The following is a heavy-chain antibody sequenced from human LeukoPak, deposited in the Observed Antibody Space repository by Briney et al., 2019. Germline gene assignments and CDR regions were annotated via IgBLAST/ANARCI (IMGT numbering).Heavy chain of an antibody. V-gene: IGHV4-61*01. D-gene: IGHD2-8*02. CDR1: GYSISSGYY. J-gene: IGHJ4*02. CDR2: IYYSGST. Sequence: PSETLSLTCTVSGYSISSGYYWGWIRQPPGKGLEWIGYIYYSGSTNYNPSLKSRVTISVDTSKNQFSLKLSSVTAADTAVYYCARVSGAGYDGRGVFDYWGQGTLVTVSS. CDR3: ARVSGAGYDGRGVFDY.